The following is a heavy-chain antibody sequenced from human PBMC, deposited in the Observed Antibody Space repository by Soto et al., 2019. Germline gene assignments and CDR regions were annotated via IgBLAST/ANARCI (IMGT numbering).Heavy chain of an antibody. CDR2: IYYSRSI. J-gene: IGHJ4*02. CDR1: GGSISNYY. Sequence: SETLSLTCTVSGGSISNYYWSWIRQPPGKGLEWIGYIYYSRSINYNPSLKSRVTISEDTSRNQFSLKMSSVTAADTAVYYCAREIAVAGTHYFDYWGQGTLVTVSS. D-gene: IGHD6-19*01. CDR3: AREIAVAGTHYFDY. V-gene: IGHV4-59*01.